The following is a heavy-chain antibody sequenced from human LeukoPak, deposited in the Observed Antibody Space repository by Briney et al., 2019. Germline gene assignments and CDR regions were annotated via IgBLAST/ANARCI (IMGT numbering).Heavy chain of an antibody. D-gene: IGHD6-6*01. V-gene: IGHV3-23*01. CDR1: GFTFSSYA. CDR3: AKRGGIAARLSLYYFDY. J-gene: IGHJ4*02. CDR2: ISGSGGST. Sequence: GGSLRLSCAASGFTFSSYAMSWVRQAPGKGLEWASAISGSGGSTYYADSVKGRFTISRDNSKNTLYLQMNSLRAEDTAVYYCAKRGGIAARLSLYYFDYWGQGTLVTVSS.